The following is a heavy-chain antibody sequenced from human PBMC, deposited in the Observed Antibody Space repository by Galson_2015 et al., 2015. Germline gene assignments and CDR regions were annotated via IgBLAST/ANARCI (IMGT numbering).Heavy chain of an antibody. CDR2: IIPIFGTA. D-gene: IGHD1-20*01. V-gene: IGHV1-69*13. CDR3: ARDQGDLTGLYGMDV. CDR1: GGTFSSYA. Sequence: SVKVSCKASGGTFSSYAINWVRQAPGQGLEWMGGIIPIFGTANYAQKFQGRVTITADESTSTAYMELSSLRSEDTAVYYCARDQGDLTGLYGMDVWGQGTTVTVSS. J-gene: IGHJ6*02.